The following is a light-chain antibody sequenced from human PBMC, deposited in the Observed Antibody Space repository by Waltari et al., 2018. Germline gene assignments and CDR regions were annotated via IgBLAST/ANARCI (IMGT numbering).Light chain of an antibody. Sequence: QSALTQPASVSGSPGQSITIPCTGTSSDVGGYNYVSWYQQHPGKVPKLMIYDVSNRPSGVSNRFSGSKSGNTASLTISGLQAEDEADYYCSSYTSSHSKVFGGGTKLTVL. J-gene: IGLJ2*01. CDR1: SSDVGGYNY. CDR3: SSYTSSHSKV. V-gene: IGLV2-14*01. CDR2: DVS.